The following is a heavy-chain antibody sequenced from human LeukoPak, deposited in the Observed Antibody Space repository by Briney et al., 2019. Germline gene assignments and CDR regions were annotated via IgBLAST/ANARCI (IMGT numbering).Heavy chain of an antibody. D-gene: IGHD4-17*01. CDR2: ISYDGSNK. Sequence: TGGSLRLSCAASGFTFSSYAMHWVRQAPGKGLEWVAVISYDGSNKYYADSVKGRFTISRDNSKNTLYLQMNSLRAEDTAVYYCAKGADYGDHNWFDPWGQGTLVTVSS. J-gene: IGHJ5*02. CDR3: AKGADYGDHNWFDP. V-gene: IGHV3-30*04. CDR1: GFTFSSYA.